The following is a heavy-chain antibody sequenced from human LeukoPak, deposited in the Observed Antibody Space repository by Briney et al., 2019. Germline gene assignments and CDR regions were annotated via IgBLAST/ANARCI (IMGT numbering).Heavy chain of an antibody. Sequence: GGSLRLSCAVSGFTFSSYAMSWVRQAPGKGLEWVSAISGSGRSTYYAGSVKGRFTTSRDNSKKKVFLQMNSLRADDTAVYYCAKAGWYSAKTYATYDDAYDIWGQGTMVTVSS. D-gene: IGHD1-26*01. CDR1: GFTFSSYA. CDR3: AKAGWYSAKTYATYDDAYDI. J-gene: IGHJ3*02. V-gene: IGHV3-23*01. CDR2: ISGSGRST.